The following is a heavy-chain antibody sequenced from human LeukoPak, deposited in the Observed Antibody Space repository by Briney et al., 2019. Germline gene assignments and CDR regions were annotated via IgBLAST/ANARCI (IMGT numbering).Heavy chain of an antibody. CDR3: ARDRALWREPTGAFDI. CDR1: GFTFSNYW. Sequence: GGSLRLSCAASGFTFSNYWMSWVRQAPGKGLEWVANIKQDGSEKYYVDSVKGRFTISRDNAKNSLYLQMNSLRAEDTAVYYCARDRALWREPTGAFDIWGQGRMVTVSS. J-gene: IGHJ3*02. V-gene: IGHV3-7*01. D-gene: IGHD1-26*01. CDR2: IKQDGSEK.